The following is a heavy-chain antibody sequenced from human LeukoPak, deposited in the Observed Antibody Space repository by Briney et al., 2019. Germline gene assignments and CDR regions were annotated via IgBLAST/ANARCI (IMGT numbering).Heavy chain of an antibody. J-gene: IGHJ4*02. V-gene: IGHV4-61*01. CDR3: AREEGSGWYGY. CDR2: IYHSGST. D-gene: IGHD6-19*01. CDR1: GFSLSNARMG. Sequence: ESGPVLVKPTETLTLTCTVSGFSLSNARMGVSWIRQSPGTGLEWIGYIYHSGSTNYNPSLKSRVTISVDTSKNQFSLKLNSVTAADTAMYYCAREEGSGWYGYWGQGTLVTVSS.